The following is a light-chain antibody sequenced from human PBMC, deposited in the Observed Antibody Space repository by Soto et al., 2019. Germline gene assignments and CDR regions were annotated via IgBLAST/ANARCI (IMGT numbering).Light chain of an antibody. J-gene: IGLJ1*01. Sequence: QSVLSQPPSASGTPGQRVSISCSGSSSNIGNNFVYWYQQLPGTAPKLLIYRDNQRPSGVPDRFSGSKSGTSASLAISGLQAEDEADFYCCSYAGSGTFVFGTGTKVTVL. V-gene: IGLV1-47*01. CDR1: SSNIGNNF. CDR2: RDN. CDR3: CSYAGSGTFV.